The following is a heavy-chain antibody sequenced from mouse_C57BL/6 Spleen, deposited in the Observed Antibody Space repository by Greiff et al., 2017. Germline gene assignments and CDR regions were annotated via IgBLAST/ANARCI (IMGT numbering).Heavy chain of an antibody. J-gene: IGHJ2*01. CDR2: IYPRSGNT. Sequence: VQLQESGAELARPGASVKLSCKASGYTFTSYGISWVKQRTGQGLEWIGEIYPRSGNTYYNEKFKGKATLTADKSSSTAYMELRSLTSEDSAVYFCARSGVDDWGQGTTLTVSS. CDR3: ARSGVDD. CDR1: GYTFTSYG. D-gene: IGHD4-1*01. V-gene: IGHV1-81*01.